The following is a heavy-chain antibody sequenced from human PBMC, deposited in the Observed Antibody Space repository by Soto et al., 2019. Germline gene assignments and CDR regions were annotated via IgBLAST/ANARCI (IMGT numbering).Heavy chain of an antibody. J-gene: IGHJ4*02. V-gene: IGHV4-59*01. Sequence: QVQLQESGPGLVKPSETLSLTCAVSGGSISGYYWSWIRQPPGKRLEWIGYIYYSGYTNYNPSLXXXXXXXXXXXXXXXXXXXXXVXXXXXXXXYCARDSVGSGYDWGQGTLVTVSS. CDR2: IYYSGYT. D-gene: IGHD5-12*01. CDR1: GGSISGYY. CDR3: ARDSVGSGYD.